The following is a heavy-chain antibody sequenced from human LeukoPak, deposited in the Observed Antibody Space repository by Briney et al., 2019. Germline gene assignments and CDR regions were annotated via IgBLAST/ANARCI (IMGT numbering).Heavy chain of an antibody. CDR1: GGSITSYF. CDR3: AGEDFGGYRFDY. CDR2: ISYSGTT. V-gene: IGHV4-59*01. J-gene: IGHJ4*02. Sequence: SETLSLTCTVSGGSITSYFWSWIRQVPGKGLEWIAYISYSGTTNYNPSLKSRVVISVDASKNQFSLNLRSVTAADTAVYYCAGEDFGGYRFDYWGRGTLVTVSS. D-gene: IGHD5-18*01.